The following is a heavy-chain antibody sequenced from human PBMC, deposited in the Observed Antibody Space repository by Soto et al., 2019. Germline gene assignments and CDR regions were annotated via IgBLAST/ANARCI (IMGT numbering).Heavy chain of an antibody. V-gene: IGHV4-61*01. CDR2: IYYTGSS. D-gene: IGHD2-15*01. CDR3: ARGGLFMKFDP. Sequence: SETLSLTCTVSGGSVSSGNYYWSWIRQPPGKGLEWIGFIYYTGSSSYNPSLKSRVTISVDTSKNQFSLKLSSVTAADTAVYYCARGGLFMKFDPWGQGTLVTVSS. J-gene: IGHJ5*02. CDR1: GGSVSSGNYY.